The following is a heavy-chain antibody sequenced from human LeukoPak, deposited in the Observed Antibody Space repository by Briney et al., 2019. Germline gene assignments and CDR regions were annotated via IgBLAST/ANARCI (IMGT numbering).Heavy chain of an antibody. D-gene: IGHD6-13*01. CDR1: GGSIISYC. CDR2: IYYSGST. Sequence: SETLSLACTVSGGSIISYCWSWIRQPPGKGLEWIGNIYYSGSTNYNPSLKSRVTISVDTSKNQFSLKLSSVTAADAAVYYCARVTRGSWYSWGQGTLVTVSS. CDR3: ARVTRGSWYS. J-gene: IGHJ4*02. V-gene: IGHV4-59*01.